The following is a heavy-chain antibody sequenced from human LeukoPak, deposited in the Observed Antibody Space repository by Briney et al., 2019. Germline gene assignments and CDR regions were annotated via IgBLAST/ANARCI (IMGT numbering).Heavy chain of an antibody. V-gene: IGHV4-34*01. CDR2: INHSGYT. J-gene: IGHJ4*02. CDR1: GVPFSNYY. D-gene: IGHD6-19*01. CDR3: TRAVAGHPD. Sequence: PSETLSLTCAVSGVPFSNYYWSWVRQSPRQGLEWIGEINHSGYTNYNPSLKSRVTMSIDTSKNQFSLKLTSVTAADAGVHYCTRAVAGHPDWGQGTLVTVSS.